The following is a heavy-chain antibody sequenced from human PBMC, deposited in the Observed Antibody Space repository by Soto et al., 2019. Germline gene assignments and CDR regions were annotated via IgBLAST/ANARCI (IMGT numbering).Heavy chain of an antibody. D-gene: IGHD3-16*01. CDR3: YVWGLGNDFGAG. CDR2: SKNKADSYIT. CDR1: GFTFSNYY. V-gene: IGHV3-72*01. J-gene: IGHJ4*02. Sequence: EVQLVESGGGLVQPGGSLRLSCAASGFTFSNYYMDWVRQAPGKGLEWVGRSKNKADSYITEYAASVKGRFSISRDASKNSTYLQMNRLKTEDTAVFYCYVWGLGNDFGAGGGQGILVTVSS.